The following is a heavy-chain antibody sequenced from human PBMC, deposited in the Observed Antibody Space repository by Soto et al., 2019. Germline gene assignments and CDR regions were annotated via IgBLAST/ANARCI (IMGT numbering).Heavy chain of an antibody. Sequence: GESLKISCKGSGYSFTSYWIGWVRQMPGKGLEWMGIIYPGDSDTRYSPSFQGQVTISADKSISTAYLQWSSLKASDTAMYYCARARGQLRYYYYYYYMDVWGKGTTVTVSS. V-gene: IGHV5-51*01. D-gene: IGHD6-13*01. CDR1: GYSFTSYW. CDR3: ARARGQLRYYYYYYYMDV. CDR2: IYPGDSDT. J-gene: IGHJ6*03.